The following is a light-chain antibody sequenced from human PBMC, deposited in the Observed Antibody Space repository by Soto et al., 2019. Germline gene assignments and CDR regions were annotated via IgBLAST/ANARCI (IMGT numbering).Light chain of an antibody. CDR1: QSVSSSY. J-gene: IGKJ1*01. Sequence: EIVLTQSPGTLSLSPGERATLSCRASQSVSSSYLVWYQQKPGQAPRLLIYGASSRATGIPDRFSGSGSGTDFTLTISRREPEDYAVYYCQQYGSLPPWTFGQGTKVEIK. V-gene: IGKV3-20*01. CDR2: GAS. CDR3: QQYGSLPPWT.